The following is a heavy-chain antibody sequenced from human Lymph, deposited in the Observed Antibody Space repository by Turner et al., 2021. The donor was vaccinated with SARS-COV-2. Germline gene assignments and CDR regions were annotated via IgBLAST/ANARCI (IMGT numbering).Heavy chain of an antibody. CDR1: GFTFDAYA. J-gene: IGHJ6*02. V-gene: IGHV3-9*01. Sequence: EVQLVESGGGVVQPGRSLRLSCAASGFTFDAYAMHWVRQAPGKGLEWVSGISWNSGSIGYADSVKGRFTISRDNAKNSLYLQMNSLRAEDTALYYCAKDLGTGYYYYGMDVWGQGTTVTVSS. D-gene: IGHD3-16*01. CDR2: ISWNSGSI. CDR3: AKDLGTGYYYYGMDV.